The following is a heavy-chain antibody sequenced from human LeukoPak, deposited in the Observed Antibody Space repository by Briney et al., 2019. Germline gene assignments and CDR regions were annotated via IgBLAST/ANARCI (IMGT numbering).Heavy chain of an antibody. CDR1: GYTFTSHG. CDR3: ARVSETMITFGGVLPPYFDY. CDR2: ISVYNGNT. J-gene: IGHJ4*02. Sequence: ASVKVSCKASGYTFTSHGITWVRQAPGQGLEWMGWISVYNGNTNYAQKFQGRVTLTTDTSTSTAYMELRSLRSDDTAVYYCARVSETMITFGGVLPPYFDYWGQGTLVTVSS. D-gene: IGHD3-16*01. V-gene: IGHV1-18*01.